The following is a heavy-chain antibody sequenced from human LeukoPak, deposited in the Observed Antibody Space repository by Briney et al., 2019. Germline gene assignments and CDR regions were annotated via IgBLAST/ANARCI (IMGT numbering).Heavy chain of an antibody. V-gene: IGHV4-4*07. Sequence: PSETLSLTCTVSGGSISNYYWSWIRQPAGKGLEWIGRIYTSGSTNYNPSLKNRVTMSVDTSKNQFSLKLSSVTAADTAVYYCARGTYCGSDCYSFEYWGQGTLVTVSS. CDR3: ARGTYCGSDCYSFEY. D-gene: IGHD2-21*01. J-gene: IGHJ4*02. CDR2: IYTSGST. CDR1: GGSISNYY.